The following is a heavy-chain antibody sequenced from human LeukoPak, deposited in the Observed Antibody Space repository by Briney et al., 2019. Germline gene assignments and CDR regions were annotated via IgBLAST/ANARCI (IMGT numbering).Heavy chain of an antibody. V-gene: IGHV1-69*13. D-gene: IGHD1-26*01. CDR2: IITMLGTT. J-gene: IGHJ5*02. Sequence: SVTVSCKASGGTFSGYAISWVRQAPGQGLEWMGGIITMLGTTNYAQSFQDRVTITADESTSTAYMELSSLRSDDTAVYYCASLATPFDPWGQGTLVTVSS. CDR3: ASLATPFDP. CDR1: GGTFSGYA.